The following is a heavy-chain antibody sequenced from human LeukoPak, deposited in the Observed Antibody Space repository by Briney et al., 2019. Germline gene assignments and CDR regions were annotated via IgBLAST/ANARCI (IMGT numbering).Heavy chain of an antibody. CDR3: ARAVGSGSFQTYYYYMDV. CDR1: GGSFSGYY. V-gene: IGHV4-34*01. Sequence: PSETLSLTCAVYGGSFSGYYWSWIRQPPGKGLEWIGEINHSGSTNYNPSLKSRVTISVEKSKNQFSLKLSSVTAADTAVYYCARAVGSGSFQTYYYYMDVWGKGTTVTISS. CDR2: INHSGST. D-gene: IGHD3-10*01. J-gene: IGHJ6*03.